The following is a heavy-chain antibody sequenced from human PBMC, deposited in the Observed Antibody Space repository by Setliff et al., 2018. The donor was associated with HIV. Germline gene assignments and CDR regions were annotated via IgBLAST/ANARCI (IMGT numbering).Heavy chain of an antibody. V-gene: IGHV1-69*10. Sequence: GASVKVSCKSSGGTSSTHAMNWVRQAPGQGLGWIGQIISILEITDYAQKLQDRVTITADGPTNTFYMELSGLRSDDTAVYYCAGPRGDEAFDIWGQGTMVTVSS. CDR2: IISILEIT. CDR3: AGPRGDEAFDI. D-gene: IGHD3-10*01. CDR1: GGTSSTHA. J-gene: IGHJ3*02.